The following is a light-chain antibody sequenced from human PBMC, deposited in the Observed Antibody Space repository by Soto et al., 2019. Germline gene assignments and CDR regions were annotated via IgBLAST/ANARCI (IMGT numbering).Light chain of an antibody. CDR3: XQXXNWPLT. CDR1: QSVSSY. J-gene: IGKJ4*01. CDR2: DAS. V-gene: IGKV3-11*01. Sequence: EIVLTQSPATLSLSPGERATLSCRASQSVSSYLAWYQQKPGQAPRLLIYDASSRATGIPARFSGSGSGTDFTLTISSXEPEDFXVYYCXQXXNWPLTFGGGTKVEIK.